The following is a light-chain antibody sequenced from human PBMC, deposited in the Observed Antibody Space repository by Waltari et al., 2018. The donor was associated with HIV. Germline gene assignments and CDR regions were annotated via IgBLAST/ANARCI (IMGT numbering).Light chain of an antibody. V-gene: IGKV3-11*01. CDR1: QRVSSY. J-gene: IGKJ3*01. CDR3: QQRSNWPPLFT. CDR2: DAS. Sequence: EVVLTQSPVTLSLSPGESATLSCRASQRVSSYLAWYQQKPGQAPRLLIYDASNRATGIPARFSGSGSGTDFTLTISSLEPEDFAVYYCQQRSNWPPLFTFGPGTKVDIK.